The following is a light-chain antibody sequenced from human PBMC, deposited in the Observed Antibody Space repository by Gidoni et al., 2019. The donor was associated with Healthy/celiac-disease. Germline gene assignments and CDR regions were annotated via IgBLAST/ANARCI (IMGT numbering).Light chain of an antibody. Sequence: SYELTQPPSVSVSPGQTASITCSGDKLGDKYACWYQQKPGQSPVLVIYQDSKRPSGIPERFSGSNSGNTATLTISGTQAMDEADYYCQAWDSSTLRVFGGGTKLTXL. V-gene: IGLV3-1*01. J-gene: IGLJ2*01. CDR3: QAWDSSTLRV. CDR2: QDS. CDR1: KLGDKY.